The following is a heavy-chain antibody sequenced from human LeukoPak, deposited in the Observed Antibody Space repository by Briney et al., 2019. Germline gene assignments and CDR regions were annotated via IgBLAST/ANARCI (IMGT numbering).Heavy chain of an antibody. V-gene: IGHV3-74*01. Sequence: QPGGSLRLSCAASGFTFRSLWMHWVRQAPGKGLLWVSRINSDGTSTTYADSVKGRFTISRDNAKNTVYLHMNSLRAEDTAMYYCARTLGVPSAFDPWGQGTLVTVSS. CDR1: GFTFRSLW. D-gene: IGHD2-2*01. CDR3: ARTLGVPSAFDP. J-gene: IGHJ5*02. CDR2: INSDGTST.